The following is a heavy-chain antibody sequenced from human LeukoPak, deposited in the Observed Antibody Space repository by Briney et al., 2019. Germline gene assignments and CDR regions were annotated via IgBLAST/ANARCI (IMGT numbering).Heavy chain of an antibody. Sequence: SQTLSLTCTVSGGSISSGGYYWSWIRQHPGKSREWIVYICNSGSTYYNPSLKGRVTISVDTSKNQFSLTLSSVTAADTAVYYCARAKAVTTFDYWGQGTLVTASS. CDR3: ARAKAVTTFDY. D-gene: IGHD4-17*01. CDR1: GGSISSGGYY. J-gene: IGHJ4*02. V-gene: IGHV4-31*03. CDR2: ICNSGST.